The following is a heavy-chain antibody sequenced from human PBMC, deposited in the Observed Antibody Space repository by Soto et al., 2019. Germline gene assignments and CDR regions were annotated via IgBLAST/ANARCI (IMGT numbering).Heavy chain of an antibody. CDR2: IYYSGST. Sequence: PSETLSLTCTVSGGSISSSYWSWMRQPPGKGLEWIGYIYYSGSTNYNPSLKSRVTISVDTSKNQFSLKLSSVTAADTAVYYCARYSQRDYDFWSGYQYYYYYGMDVWGQGTTVTVSS. J-gene: IGHJ6*02. V-gene: IGHV4-59*01. CDR1: GGSISSSY. D-gene: IGHD3-3*01. CDR3: ARYSQRDYDFWSGYQYYYYYGMDV.